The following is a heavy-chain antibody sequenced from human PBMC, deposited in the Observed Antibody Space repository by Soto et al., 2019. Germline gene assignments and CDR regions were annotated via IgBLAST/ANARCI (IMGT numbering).Heavy chain of an antibody. CDR2: ISIDTKRQ. CDR3: ARGPASGAFDI. Sequence: QVQLVESGGGVVQPGRSLRLSCAASGFTFSSSDIHWVRQTPGKGLEWVAHISIDTKRQYYADPVKGRFTGFRDNSKKTVYLQMSSLRAEDTALYYCARGPASGAFDIWGQGTMVTVSS. CDR1: GFTFSSSD. D-gene: IGHD1-26*01. V-gene: IGHV3-30*03. J-gene: IGHJ3*02.